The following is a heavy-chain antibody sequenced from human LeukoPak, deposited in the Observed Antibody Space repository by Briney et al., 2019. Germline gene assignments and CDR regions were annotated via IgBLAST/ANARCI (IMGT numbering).Heavy chain of an antibody. D-gene: IGHD3-10*01. CDR1: GYTFTGYY. CDR3: ARFRGKEPLDV. V-gene: IGHV1-2*02. J-gene: IGHJ6*04. CDR2: INPNSGGT. Sequence: ASVKVSCKASGYTFTGYYMHWVRQAPGQGLEWVGWINPNSGGTNYAQTFQGRVTMTRDMSISTAYMELSRLTSDDTAMYYCARFRGKEPLDVWGKGTTVTVSS.